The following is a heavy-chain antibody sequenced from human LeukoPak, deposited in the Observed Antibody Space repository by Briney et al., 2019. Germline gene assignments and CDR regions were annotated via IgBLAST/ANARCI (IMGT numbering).Heavy chain of an antibody. D-gene: IGHD3-10*01. J-gene: IGHJ3*02. Sequence: PGGSLRLSCAASGFTFSDYYMSWIRQAPGKGLEWVSYISSSGSTIYYADSVKGRFTISRDNAKNSLYLQMNSLRSEDTAVYYCARDSDYYGSGSHRDAFDIWGQGTMVTVSS. CDR3: ARDSDYYGSGSHRDAFDI. CDR1: GFTFSDYY. V-gene: IGHV3-11*01. CDR2: ISSSGSTI.